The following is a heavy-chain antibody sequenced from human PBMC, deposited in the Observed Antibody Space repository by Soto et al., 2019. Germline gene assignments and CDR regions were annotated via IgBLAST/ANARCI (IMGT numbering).Heavy chain of an antibody. CDR1: GGTFISYA. Sequence: ASVKVSCKASGGTFISYAISWVRQAPGQGLEWMGGINPIFGTANYAQKFQGRVTITADESTSTAYMELSSLRSEDTAVYYCARGSQGGNYYYYGMDVWGQGTTVTVSS. J-gene: IGHJ6*02. CDR3: ARGSQGGNYYYYGMDV. CDR2: INPIFGTA. D-gene: IGHD3-16*01. V-gene: IGHV1-69*13.